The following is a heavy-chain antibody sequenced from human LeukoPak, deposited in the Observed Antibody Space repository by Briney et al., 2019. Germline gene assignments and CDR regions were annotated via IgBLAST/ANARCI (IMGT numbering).Heavy chain of an antibody. CDR2: IWYDGSNK. V-gene: IGHV3-33*01. CDR3: ARDYTYDFWSGSYYFDY. Sequence: GRSLRLSCAASGLTFSSYGMHWVRQAPGKGLEWVAVIWYDGSNKYYADSVKGRFTISRDNSKNTLYLQMNSLRAEDTAVYYCARDYTYDFWSGSYYFDYWGQGTLVTVSS. D-gene: IGHD3-3*01. J-gene: IGHJ4*02. CDR1: GLTFSSYG.